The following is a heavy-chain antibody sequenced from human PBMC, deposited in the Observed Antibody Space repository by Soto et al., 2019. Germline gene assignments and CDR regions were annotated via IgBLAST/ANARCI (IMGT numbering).Heavy chain of an antibody. Sequence: SETLSLTCAVSGGSISSSNWWSWVRQPPGKGLEWIGEIYHSGSTNYNPSLKSRVTISVDKSKNQFSLKLSSVTAADTAVYYCAKKDREAGSGEFTYYGMDVWGQGTTVTVSS. CDR1: GGSISSSNW. CDR2: IYHSGST. V-gene: IGHV4-4*02. D-gene: IGHD3-10*01. CDR3: AKKDREAGSGEFTYYGMDV. J-gene: IGHJ6*02.